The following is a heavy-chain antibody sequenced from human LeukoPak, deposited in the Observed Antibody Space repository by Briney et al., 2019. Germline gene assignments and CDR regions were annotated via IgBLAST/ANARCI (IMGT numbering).Heavy chain of an antibody. V-gene: IGHV6-1*01. CDR1: GDSVSSNSAA. CDR2: TYYRSKWYN. CDR3: ARHVGFITMVRGVINNNWFGP. D-gene: IGHD3-10*01. J-gene: IGHJ5*02. Sequence: SQTLSLTCAISGDSVSSNSAAWDWIRQSPSRGLEWLGRTYYRSKWYNDYAVSVKSRITINPDTSKNQFSLQLNSVTPEDTAVYYCARHVGFITMVRGVINNNWFGPWGQGTLVTVSP.